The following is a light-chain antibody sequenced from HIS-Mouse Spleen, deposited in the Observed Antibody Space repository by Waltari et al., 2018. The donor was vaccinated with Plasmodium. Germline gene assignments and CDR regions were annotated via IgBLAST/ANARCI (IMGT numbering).Light chain of an antibody. CDR3: YSTDSSGNHRV. Sequence: SYELTQPPSVSVSPGQTARITCSADALPQKYAYWYQQKSRQAPVLVIYEDSKRPSGIPERFSGSSSGTIATLTISGAQVEDEADYYCYSTDSSGNHRVFGGGTKLTVL. J-gene: IGLJ3*02. V-gene: IGLV3-10*01. CDR2: EDS. CDR1: ALPQKY.